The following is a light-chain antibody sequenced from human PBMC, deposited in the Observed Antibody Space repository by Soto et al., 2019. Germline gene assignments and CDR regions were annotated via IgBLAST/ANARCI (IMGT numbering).Light chain of an antibody. Sequence: EIVLTQSPGTLSLSPGERATLSCLASQSVSSSYLAWYQQKPGQAPRLLIYGASNRATGIPDRFSGSGSGTDFTLTISGLEPEDFAVYFCQHYGSSPPVTFGQGTRLEIK. V-gene: IGKV3-20*01. J-gene: IGKJ5*01. CDR1: QSVSSSY. CDR2: GAS. CDR3: QHYGSSPPVT.